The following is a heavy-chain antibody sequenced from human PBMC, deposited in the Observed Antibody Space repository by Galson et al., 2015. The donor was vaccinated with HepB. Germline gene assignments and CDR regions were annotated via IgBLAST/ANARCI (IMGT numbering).Heavy chain of an antibody. CDR1: GYSFTSYW. D-gene: IGHD3-10*01. CDR2: IDPSDSYT. V-gene: IGHV5-10-1*01. J-gene: IGHJ6*02. Sequence: QSGAEVKKPGESLKISCKGSGYSFTSYWISWVRQMPGKGLEWMGRIDPSDSYTNYSPSFQGHVTISADKSISTAYLQWSSLKASDTAMYYCARLRRWFGEYYYYYYGMDVWGQGTTVTVSS. CDR3: ARLRRWFGEYYYYYYGMDV.